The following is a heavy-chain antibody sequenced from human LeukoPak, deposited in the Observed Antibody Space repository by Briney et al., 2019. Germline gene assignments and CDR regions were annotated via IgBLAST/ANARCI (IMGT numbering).Heavy chain of an antibody. CDR3: ARDLGGSYYYYYMDV. Sequence: ASVKVSCKASGYTFTSYYMHWVRQAPGQGLEWMGIINPSGGSTSYAQKFQGRVTMTRDMSTSTVYTELSSLRSEDTAVYYCARDLGGSYYYYYMDVWGKGTTVTVSS. J-gene: IGHJ6*03. D-gene: IGHD1-26*01. CDR1: GYTFTSYY. V-gene: IGHV1-46*01. CDR2: INPSGGST.